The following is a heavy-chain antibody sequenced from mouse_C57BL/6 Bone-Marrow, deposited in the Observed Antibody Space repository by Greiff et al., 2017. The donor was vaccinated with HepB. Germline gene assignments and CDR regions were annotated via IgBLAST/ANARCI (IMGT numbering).Heavy chain of an antibody. CDR1: GYSITSGYY. CDR3: ARGNEGYAMDY. CDR2: ISYDGSN. V-gene: IGHV3-6*01. J-gene: IGHJ4*01. Sequence: EVHLVESGPGLVKPSQSLSLTCSVTGYSITSGYYWNWIRQFPGNKLEWMGYISYDGSNNYNPSLKNRISITRDTSKNQFFLKLNSVTTEDTATYYCARGNEGYAMDYWGQGTSVTVSS.